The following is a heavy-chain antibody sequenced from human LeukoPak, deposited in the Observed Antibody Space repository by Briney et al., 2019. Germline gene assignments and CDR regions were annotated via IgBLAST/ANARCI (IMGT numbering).Heavy chain of an antibody. D-gene: IGHD3-22*01. V-gene: IGHV4-4*07. J-gene: IGHJ4*02. CDR1: GGYISSYY. CDR3: ARSLYYYDSSGYPY. Sequence: SETLSLTCTVSGGYISSYYWSWIRQPAGKGLEWIGRIYTSGSTNYNPSLKSRVTISVDTSKNQFSLKLSSVTAADTAVYYCARSLYYYDSSGYPYWGQGTLVTVSS. CDR2: IYTSGST.